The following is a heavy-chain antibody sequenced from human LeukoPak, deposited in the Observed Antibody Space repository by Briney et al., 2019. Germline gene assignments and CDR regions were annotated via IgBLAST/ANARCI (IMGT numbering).Heavy chain of an antibody. V-gene: IGHV3-30*04. CDR3: ARDSSGYYLEGMDV. D-gene: IGHD3-22*01. Sequence: GGSLRLSCAASGFTFSSYAMHWVRQAPGKGLAWVAVISYDGSNKYYADSVKGRFTISRDNSKNTLYLQMNSLRAEDTAVYYCARDSSGYYLEGMDVWGQGTTVTVSS. J-gene: IGHJ6*02. CDR1: GFTFSSYA. CDR2: ISYDGSNK.